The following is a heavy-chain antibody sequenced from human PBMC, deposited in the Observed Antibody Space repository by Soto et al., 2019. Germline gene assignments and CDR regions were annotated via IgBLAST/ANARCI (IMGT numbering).Heavy chain of an antibody. J-gene: IGHJ5*02. D-gene: IGHD3-10*01. CDR3: VRCYYYGSGSFHWFDP. V-gene: IGHV4-30-4*01. CDR2: VYFTGTT. CDR1: GGSINNGHFY. Sequence: QLQLQESGPGLVKPSQTLSLTCTVSGGSINNGHFYWGWIRQPPGKGLEWIGYVYFTGTTYLNPSLKIRINMSFETANNPLSLKLISVPAADTAAYYCVRCYYYGSGSFHWFDPWGQGTLVTVS.